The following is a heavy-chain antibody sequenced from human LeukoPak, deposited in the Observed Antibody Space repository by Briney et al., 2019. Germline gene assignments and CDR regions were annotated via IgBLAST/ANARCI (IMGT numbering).Heavy chain of an antibody. CDR1: GYTFTSYG. CDR2: ISAYNGNT. Sequence: ASVKVSCKASGYTFTSYGISWVRQAPGQGLEWMGWISAYNGNTNYAQKLQGRVTMTTDTSTSTAYMELRSLRSDDTAVYYCARTAVYYDCSGYYYYFDYWGQGTLVTVSS. J-gene: IGHJ4*02. CDR3: ARTAVYYDCSGYYYYFDY. D-gene: IGHD3-22*01. V-gene: IGHV1-18*01.